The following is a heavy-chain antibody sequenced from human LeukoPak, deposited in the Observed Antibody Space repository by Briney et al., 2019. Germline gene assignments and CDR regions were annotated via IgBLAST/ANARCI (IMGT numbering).Heavy chain of an antibody. Sequence: GRSLRLSCAASGFTFDDYAMHWVRQAPGKGLEWVSGISWNSGSIGYADSVKGRFTISRDNAKNSLYLQMNSLRTEDTALYYCVSDTYYGSGSHHPRRFDYWSQGTLVTVSS. D-gene: IGHD3-10*01. CDR2: ISWNSGSI. CDR3: VSDTYYGSGSHHPRRFDY. V-gene: IGHV3-9*01. J-gene: IGHJ4*02. CDR1: GFTFDDYA.